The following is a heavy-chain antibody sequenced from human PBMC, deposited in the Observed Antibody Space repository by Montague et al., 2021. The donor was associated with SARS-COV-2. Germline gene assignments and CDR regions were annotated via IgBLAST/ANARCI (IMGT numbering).Heavy chain of an antibody. J-gene: IGHJ4*02. CDR2: HYYTGST. D-gene: IGHD1-14*01. Sequence: SETLSLTCTVSGGSFSSGSCYWSCIRPPPGKGLQLVGNHYYTGSTNYTPPLRSRVTISVDSSKNQFSVRLTSVTAADTAGYYCARMSGISSWYYDYWGQGTLVTVSS. CDR1: GGSFSSGSCY. CDR3: ARMSGISSWYYDY. V-gene: IGHV4-61*01.